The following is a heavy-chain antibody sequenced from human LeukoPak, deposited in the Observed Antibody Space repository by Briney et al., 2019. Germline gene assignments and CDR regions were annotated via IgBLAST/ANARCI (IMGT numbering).Heavy chain of an antibody. Sequence: LGTLSLTCTVSGGSISSYYWSWIRQPPGKGLEWIGYIYTSGSTNYNPSLKSRVTISVDTSKNQFSLKLSSVTAADTAVYYCARRIQLWLHGGFHYYYMDVWGKGTTVTVSS. CDR1: GGSISSYY. CDR2: IYTSGST. CDR3: ARRIQLWLHGGFHYYYMDV. J-gene: IGHJ6*03. V-gene: IGHV4-4*09. D-gene: IGHD5-18*01.